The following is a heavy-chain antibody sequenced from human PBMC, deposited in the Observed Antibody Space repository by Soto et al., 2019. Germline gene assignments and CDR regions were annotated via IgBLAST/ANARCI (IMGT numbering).Heavy chain of an antibody. Sequence: QVQLQESGPGLVKPSETLSLTCTVSGGSISSYYWSWIRQPPGKGLEWIGYIYYSGSTNYNPSLKSRVTISVDTSKNQFSLKLSSVTAADTAVYYCARVPYYDSPDWYFDLWGRGTLVTVSS. CDR2: IYYSGST. V-gene: IGHV4-59*01. CDR1: GGSISSYY. CDR3: ARVPYYDSPDWYFDL. D-gene: IGHD3-22*01. J-gene: IGHJ2*01.